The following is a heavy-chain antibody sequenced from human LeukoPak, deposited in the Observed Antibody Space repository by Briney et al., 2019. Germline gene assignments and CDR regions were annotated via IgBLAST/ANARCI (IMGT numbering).Heavy chain of an antibody. V-gene: IGHV4-4*07. CDR1: GGSVNSYY. D-gene: IGHD2-2*01. J-gene: IGHJ5*02. CDR2: IYTSGTT. CDR3: VRDGRGYCSSSSVCYSWFDP. Sequence: TSETLSLTCTVSGGSVNSYYWSWIRQPAGKGLEWIGRIYTSGTTNYNPSLKSRVSMSVDTSKNQFSPKLSSLTAADTAVYYCVRDGRGYCSSSSVCYSWFDPWGQGTLVAVSS.